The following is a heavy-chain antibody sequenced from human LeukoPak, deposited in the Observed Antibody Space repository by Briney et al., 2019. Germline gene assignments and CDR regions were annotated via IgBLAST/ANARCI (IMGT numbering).Heavy chain of an antibody. CDR3: ARFNSGSYQHYFDY. J-gene: IGHJ4*02. CDR2: IYYSAST. D-gene: IGHD1-26*01. V-gene: IGHV4-39*07. CDR1: GGSISSSSYY. Sequence: PSETLSLTCTVSGGSISSSSYYWGWIRQPPGKGLECIVSIYYSASTYYNPSLKSRVTISIDTSKNQFSLKLSSVTAADTAVYYCARFNSGSYQHYFDYWGQGTLVTVSS.